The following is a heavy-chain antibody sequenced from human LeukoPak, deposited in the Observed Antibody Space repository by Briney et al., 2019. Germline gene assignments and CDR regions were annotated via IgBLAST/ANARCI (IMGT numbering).Heavy chain of an antibody. Sequence: SETLSLTCAVYGESFSGYYWSWIRQPPGGGVEWIGEINHSGSTSYSASLKSRVTISVDTSKNQFSLKLNSVTAADTAVYYCARGDIAAGGSPFDYWGQGTLVTVSS. CDR2: INHSGST. J-gene: IGHJ4*02. CDR3: ARGDIAAGGSPFDY. D-gene: IGHD6-13*01. V-gene: IGHV4-34*01. CDR1: GESFSGYY.